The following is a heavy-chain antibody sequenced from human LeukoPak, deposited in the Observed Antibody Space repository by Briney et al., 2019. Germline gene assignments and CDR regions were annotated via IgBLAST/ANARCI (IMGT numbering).Heavy chain of an antibody. J-gene: IGHJ4*02. D-gene: IGHD3-3*01. CDR3: GRGIFGIFGGLGFDY. V-gene: IGHV4-34*01. Sequence: KSSETLSLTCTVYGRSFSVYYWGSNRQPPEEGLGRGVENNHSGSTNYNSSLRSRVTISVDTSKNQFLLKMCSVTAADTVEYYCGRGIFGIFGGLGFDYWGQGTLVTVSS. CDR1: GRSFSVYY. CDR2: NNHSGST.